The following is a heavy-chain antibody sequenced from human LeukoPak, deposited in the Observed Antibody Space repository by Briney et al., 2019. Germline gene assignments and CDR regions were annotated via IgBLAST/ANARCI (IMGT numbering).Heavy chain of an antibody. J-gene: IGHJ4*02. D-gene: IGHD6-13*01. V-gene: IGHV1-46*01. CDR2: INPSGGST. Sequence: GASVKVSCKASGYTFTSYYMHWVRQAPGQGLEWMGIINPSGGSTSYAQKFQGRVTMNRDTSTSTVYMELSSLRSEDTAVYYCATYIAAASSVAYWGQGTLVTVSS. CDR3: ATYIAAASSVAY. CDR1: GYTFTSYY.